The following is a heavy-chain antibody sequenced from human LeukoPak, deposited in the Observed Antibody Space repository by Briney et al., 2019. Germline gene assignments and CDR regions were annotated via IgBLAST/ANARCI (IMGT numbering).Heavy chain of an antibody. Sequence: PGGSLRLSCAASGFTFNAFGMNWVRQAPGKGLEWVSYIGTTSGAIYYADSVKGRFTISRDNAKNSLYLQMNSLRAEDTAVYYCASGYCSSTSCPYGMDVWGQGTTVAVSS. V-gene: IGHV3-21*05. CDR2: IGTTSGAI. J-gene: IGHJ6*02. D-gene: IGHD2-2*01. CDR3: ASGYCSSTSCPYGMDV. CDR1: GFTFNAFG.